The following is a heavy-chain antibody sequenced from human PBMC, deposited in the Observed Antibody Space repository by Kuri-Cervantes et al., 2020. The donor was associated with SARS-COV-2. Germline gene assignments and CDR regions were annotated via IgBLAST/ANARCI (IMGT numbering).Heavy chain of an antibody. D-gene: IGHD2-15*01. CDR1: DDSFSDYSYY. V-gene: IGHV4-39*01. CDR2: IHYTGTT. Sequence: SETLSLTCIVSDDSFSDYSYYWGWIRQPPGKGLEWIGSIHYTGTTYYNPSLKSRLTLSVATSKNQLSLKVNSVTAADTAVNYCAAHTVQWWPMWGQGTLVTVSS. J-gene: IGHJ4*02. CDR3: AAHTVQWWPM.